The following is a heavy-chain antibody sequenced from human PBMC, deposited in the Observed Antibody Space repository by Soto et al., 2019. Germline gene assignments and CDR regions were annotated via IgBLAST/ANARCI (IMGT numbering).Heavy chain of an antibody. D-gene: IGHD6-19*01. V-gene: IGHV1-18*04. J-gene: IGHJ5*02. CDR2: ISAYNGNT. CDR1: GYTFTSSG. Sequence: ASVKVSCKASGYTFTSSGISWVRQAPGQGLEWMGWISAYNGNTNYAQKLQGRVTMTTDTSTSTAYMELRSLRSDDTAVYYFARAAQWVAGTRWFDPWGQGTLVTVSS. CDR3: ARAAQWVAGTRWFDP.